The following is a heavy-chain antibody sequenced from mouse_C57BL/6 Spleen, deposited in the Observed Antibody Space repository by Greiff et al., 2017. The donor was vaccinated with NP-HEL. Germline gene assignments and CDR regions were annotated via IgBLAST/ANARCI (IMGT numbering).Heavy chain of an antibody. CDR1: GYTFTDYN. Sequence: VQLQQSGPELVKPGASVKIPCKASGYTFTDYNMDWVKQSHGKSLEWIGDINPNNGGTIYNQKFKGKATLTVDESSSTAYMELRSLTSEDTAVYYCARRITTVVATEMDYWGQGTSVTVSS. V-gene: IGHV1-18*01. J-gene: IGHJ4*01. CDR3: ARRITTVVATEMDY. CDR2: INPNNGGT. D-gene: IGHD1-1*01.